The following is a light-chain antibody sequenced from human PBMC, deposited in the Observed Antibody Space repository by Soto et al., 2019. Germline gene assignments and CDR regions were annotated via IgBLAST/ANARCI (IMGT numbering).Light chain of an antibody. CDR2: DVS. CDR3: SAYTISSTYV. Sequence: QSALAQPASVSGSPGQPITISCTGTSSDVGGYNCVSWYQQHPGKAPKLMIYDVSSRPSEVSNRFSGSKSGNTASLTISGLQTEDEADYYCSAYTISSTYVFGAGTKVTVL. CDR1: SSDVGGYNC. J-gene: IGLJ1*01. V-gene: IGLV2-14*01.